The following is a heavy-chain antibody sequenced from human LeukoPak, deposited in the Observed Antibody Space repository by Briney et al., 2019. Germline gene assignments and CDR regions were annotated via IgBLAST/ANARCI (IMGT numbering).Heavy chain of an antibody. J-gene: IGHJ4*02. CDR2: IYSDNT. Sequence: GGSLRLSCTVSGFTVSSNSMSWVRQAPGKGLEWVSFIYSDNTHYSDSVKGRFTISRDNSKNTLYLQMNSLRAEDTAVYYCAKDPDCTSGICYTFFDYWGQGTLVTVSS. V-gene: IGHV3-53*01. CDR1: GFTVSSNS. CDR3: AKDPDCTSGICYTFFDY. D-gene: IGHD2-8*01.